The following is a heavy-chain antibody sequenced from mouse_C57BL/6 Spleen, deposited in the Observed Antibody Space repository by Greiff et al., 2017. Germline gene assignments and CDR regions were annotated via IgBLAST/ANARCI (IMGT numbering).Heavy chain of an antibody. Sequence: VMLVESGPELVKPGASVKLSCKASGYTFTSYDINWVKQRPGQGLEWIGWIYPRDGSTKYNEKFKGKATLTVDTSSSTAYMELHSLTSEDSAVYFCARGDYDEDGYYFDYWGLGTTLTVSS. CDR1: GYTFTSYD. D-gene: IGHD2-4*01. CDR3: ARGDYDEDGYYFDY. J-gene: IGHJ2*01. CDR2: IYPRDGST. V-gene: IGHV1-85*01.